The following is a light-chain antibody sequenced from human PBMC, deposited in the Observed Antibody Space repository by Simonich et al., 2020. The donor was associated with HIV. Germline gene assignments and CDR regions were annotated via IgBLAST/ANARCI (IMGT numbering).Light chain of an antibody. V-gene: IGLV2-23*01. CDR2: EDM. CDR3: CSYAGSFIWV. CDR1: SSDVGSYNL. J-gene: IGLJ3*02. Sequence: QSALTQPASVSGSPGQSITISCTGTSSDVGSYNLVSWYQQHPGKAPKLIIYEDMKRPSGVSNRVSGSKSGNTASLTSSGLQAEDEADYYCCSYAGSFIWVFGGGTKLTVL.